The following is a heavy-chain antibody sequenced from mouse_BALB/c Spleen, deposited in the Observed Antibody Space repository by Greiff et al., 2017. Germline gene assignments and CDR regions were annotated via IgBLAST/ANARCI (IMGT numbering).Heavy chain of an antibody. CDR2: INPYNDGT. D-gene: IGHD1-1*01. CDR1: GYTFTSYV. CDR3: ARSSVDPRRYFDV. Sequence: EVQLQQSGPELVKPGASVKMSCKASGYTFTSYVMHWVKQKPGQGLEWIGYINPYNDGTKYNEKFKGKATLTSDKSSSTAYMELSSLTSEDSAVYYCARSSVDPRRYFDVWGAGTTVTVSS. J-gene: IGHJ1*01. V-gene: IGHV1-14*01.